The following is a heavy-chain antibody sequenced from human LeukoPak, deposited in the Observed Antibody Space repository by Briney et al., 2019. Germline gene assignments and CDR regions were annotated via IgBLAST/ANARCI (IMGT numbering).Heavy chain of an antibody. Sequence: SVKVSCKASGGTFSSYAISWVRQAPGQGLEWMGRIIPILGIANYAQKFQGRVTITADKSTSTAYMELSSLRSEDTAVYYCARGLGSPGAFDIWGQGTMVTVSS. CDR1: GGTFSSYA. D-gene: IGHD1-26*01. CDR3: ARGLGSPGAFDI. CDR2: IIPILGIA. J-gene: IGHJ3*02. V-gene: IGHV1-69*04.